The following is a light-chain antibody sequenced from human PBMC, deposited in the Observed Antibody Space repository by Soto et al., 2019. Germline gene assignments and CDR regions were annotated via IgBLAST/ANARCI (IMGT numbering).Light chain of an antibody. J-gene: IGLJ1*01. CDR2: DVT. CDR3: SSYSDSSTLV. CDR1: STDVGAYNY. V-gene: IGLV2-14*01. Sequence: QSVLTQPASVSGSPGQSITISCTGTSTDVGAYNYVSWYQQHPGKAPKLMIYDVTNRPSGVSNRFAGSKSGNRASLTISGLQAEDEADYYCSSYSDSSTLVFGTGTKLTVL.